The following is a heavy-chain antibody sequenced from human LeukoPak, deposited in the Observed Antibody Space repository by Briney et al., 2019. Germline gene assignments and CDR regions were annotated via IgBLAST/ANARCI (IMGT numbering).Heavy chain of an antibody. Sequence: SVKVSCKASGGTFSSYAISWVRQAPGQGLEWMGGIIPIFGTANYAQKFQGRVTITADESTSTAYMELSSLRSEDTAVYYCARDLGVDYGSGSYYNFRLDYWGQGTLVTVSS. J-gene: IGHJ4*02. D-gene: IGHD3-10*01. CDR2: IIPIFGTA. CDR3: ARDLGVDYGSGSYYNFRLDY. V-gene: IGHV1-69*01. CDR1: GGTFSSYA.